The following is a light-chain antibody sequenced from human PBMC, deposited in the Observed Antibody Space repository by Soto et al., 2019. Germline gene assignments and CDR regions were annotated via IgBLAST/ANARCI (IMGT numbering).Light chain of an antibody. CDR3: SSYTSSSTVI. V-gene: IGLV2-14*03. Sequence: QSALTQPASVSGSPGQSITISCTGTSSDVGGYNFVSWYQQHPGKAPKFIIYDVRNRPSGVSNRFSGSRSGNTASLTSSGLQAEDEAYYYGSSYTSSSTVIFGGGTKLTVL. CDR2: DVR. J-gene: IGLJ2*01. CDR1: SSDVGGYNF.